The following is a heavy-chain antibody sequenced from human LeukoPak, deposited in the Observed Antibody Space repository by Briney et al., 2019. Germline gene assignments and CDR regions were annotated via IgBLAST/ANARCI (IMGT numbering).Heavy chain of an antibody. J-gene: IGHJ4*02. Sequence: ASVKVSCKVSGYTLTELPMHWVRQAPGKGLEWMGGFDPEDGETIYAQKFQGRVTMTEDTSTDTAYMELSSLRSEDTAVYYCATKRPYYDSSGTIDYWGQGTLVTVSS. CDR3: ATKRPYYDSSGTIDY. D-gene: IGHD3-22*01. CDR1: GYTLTELP. CDR2: FDPEDGET. V-gene: IGHV1-24*01.